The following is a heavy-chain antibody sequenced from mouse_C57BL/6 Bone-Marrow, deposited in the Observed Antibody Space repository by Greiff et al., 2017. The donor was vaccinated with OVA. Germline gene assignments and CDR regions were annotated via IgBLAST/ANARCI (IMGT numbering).Heavy chain of an antibody. CDR2: IYPRSGNT. J-gene: IGHJ1*03. CDR1: GYTFTSYG. Sequence: QVQLKQSGAELARPGASVKLSCKASGYTFTSYGISWVKQRTGQGLEWIGEIYPRSGNTYYNEKFKGKATLTADKSSSTAYMELRSLTSEDSAVYFCARGEDDYDWYFDVWGTGTTVTVSS. CDR3: ARGEDDYDWYFDV. D-gene: IGHD2-4*01. V-gene: IGHV1-81*01.